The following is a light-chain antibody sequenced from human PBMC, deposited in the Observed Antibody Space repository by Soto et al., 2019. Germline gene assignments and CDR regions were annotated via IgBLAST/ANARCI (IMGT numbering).Light chain of an antibody. CDR3: QQRSYWPPT. V-gene: IGKV3D-20*02. CDR2: GAS. CDR1: QSVSSSY. Sequence: EIVLTQSPGTLSLSPGERATLSCRASQSVSSSYLAWYQQKPGQAPRLLIYGASTRATGIPARFSGSGSGTDFTLTISSLEPEDFAVYYCQQRSYWPPTFGPGTKVDIK. J-gene: IGKJ3*01.